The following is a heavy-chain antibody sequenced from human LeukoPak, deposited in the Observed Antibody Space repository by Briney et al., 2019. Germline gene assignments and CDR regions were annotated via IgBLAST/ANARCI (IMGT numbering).Heavy chain of an antibody. CDR2: IYSGGST. D-gene: IGHD1-26*01. CDR1: GFTVSSNY. CDR3: ARDGSGSYRSY. J-gene: IGHJ4*02. Sequence: GGSLRLSCAASGFTVSSNYMSWVCQAPGKGLEWVSVIYSGGSTYYADSVKGRFTISRDNSKNTLYLQMNSLRAEDTAVCYCARDGSGSYRSYWGQGTLVTVSS. V-gene: IGHV3-66*01.